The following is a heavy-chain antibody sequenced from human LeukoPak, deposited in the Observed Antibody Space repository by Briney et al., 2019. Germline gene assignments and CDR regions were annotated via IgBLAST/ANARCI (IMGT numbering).Heavy chain of an antibody. CDR3: AKDPGYCSGGSCHGFDY. J-gene: IGHJ4*02. Sequence: GGSLRLSCAASGFTFSSYGMSWVRQAPGKGLEWVAFIRYDGSNKYYADSVKGRFTISRDNSKNTLYLQMNSLRAEDTAVYYCAKDPGYCSGGSCHGFDYWGQGTLVTVSS. V-gene: IGHV3-30*02. CDR1: GFTFSSYG. CDR2: IRYDGSNK. D-gene: IGHD2-15*01.